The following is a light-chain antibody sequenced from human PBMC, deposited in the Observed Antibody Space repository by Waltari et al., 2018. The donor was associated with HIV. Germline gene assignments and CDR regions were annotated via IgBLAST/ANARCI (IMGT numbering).Light chain of an antibody. J-gene: IGLJ3*02. V-gene: IGLV3-25*03. CDR2: KDN. CDR3: QSADSSGTYWV. Sequence: SYELTQPPSVTLSPGQTARPIRSGAAFPKQYAFWYQQKPGQAPVVVIYKDNERPAGTPERFSGSSSGTTVTLTISGVQADDEADYYCQSADSSGTYWVFGGGTKLTVL. CDR1: AFPKQY.